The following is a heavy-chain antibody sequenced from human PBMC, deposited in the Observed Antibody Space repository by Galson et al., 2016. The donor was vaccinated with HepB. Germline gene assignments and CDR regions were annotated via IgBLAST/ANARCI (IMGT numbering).Heavy chain of an antibody. CDR1: GFTFSNSP. Sequence: SLRLSCAASGFTFSNSPMHWVRQAPGKGLEFVSDISSNAGRTYNADSVKGRFSISRDNSRNKLYLQMSSLRTEDTAVYYSVKDNDNYLFDHWGQGTLVTVSS. J-gene: IGHJ4*02. CDR3: VKDNDNYLFDH. CDR2: ISSNAGRT. V-gene: IGHV3-64D*09. D-gene: IGHD1-1*01.